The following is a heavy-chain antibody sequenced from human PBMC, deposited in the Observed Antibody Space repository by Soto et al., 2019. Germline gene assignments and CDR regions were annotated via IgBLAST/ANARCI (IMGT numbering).Heavy chain of an antibody. CDR3: ARDRDSGSYDWFDP. J-gene: IGHJ5*02. V-gene: IGHV4-4*07. CDR1: GGSISSYY. Sequence: QVQLQESGPGLVKPSETLSLTCTVSGGSISSYYWSWIRQPAGKGLEWIGRIYTSGSTNYNPSLKSRVTMSVDTSKNQFSLKLSAVTAADTAVYYCARDRDSGSYDWFDPWGQETLVTVSS. CDR2: IYTSGST. D-gene: IGHD1-26*01.